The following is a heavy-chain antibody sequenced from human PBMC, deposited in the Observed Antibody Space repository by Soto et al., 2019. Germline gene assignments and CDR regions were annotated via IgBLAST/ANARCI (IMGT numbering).Heavy chain of an antibody. CDR1: GGSISSSSYY. Sequence: SETLSLTCTVSGGSISSSSYYWGWIRQPPGKGLEWIGSIYYSGSTYYNPSLKSRVTISVDTSKNQFSLKLSSVTAADTAVYYCARQTRSSYDLAGWFDPWGQGTLVTVSS. D-gene: IGHD5-18*01. V-gene: IGHV4-39*01. CDR3: ARQTRSSYDLAGWFDP. CDR2: IYYSGST. J-gene: IGHJ5*02.